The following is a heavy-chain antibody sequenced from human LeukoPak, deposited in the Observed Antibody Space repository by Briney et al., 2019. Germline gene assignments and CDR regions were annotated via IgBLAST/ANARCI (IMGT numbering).Heavy chain of an antibody. J-gene: IGHJ4*02. CDR1: GGSISSSSYY. V-gene: IGHV4-39*07. Sequence: SETLSLTCTVSGGSISSSSYYWGWIRQPPGKGLEWIGSIYYSGSTYYNPSLKSRVTISVDTSKNQFSLKLSSVTAADTAVYYCARGIIGEAVAGTSPLSRWGQGTLVTVSS. D-gene: IGHD6-19*01. CDR3: ARGIIGEAVAGTSPLSR. CDR2: IYYSGST.